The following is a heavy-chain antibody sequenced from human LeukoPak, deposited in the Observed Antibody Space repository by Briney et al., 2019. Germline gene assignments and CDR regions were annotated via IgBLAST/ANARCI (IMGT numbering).Heavy chain of an antibody. CDR2: IYYSGST. J-gene: IGHJ4*02. CDR3: ARDPDSSGFDY. D-gene: IGHD3-22*01. CDR1: GGSISSYY. V-gene: IGHV4-59*01. Sequence: SETLSLTCTVSGGSISSYYWSWIRQPPGKGLEWIGYIYYSGSTNYNPSLKSRVTISVDTSKNQFSQKLSSVTAADTAVYYCARDPDSSGFDYWGQGTLVTVSS.